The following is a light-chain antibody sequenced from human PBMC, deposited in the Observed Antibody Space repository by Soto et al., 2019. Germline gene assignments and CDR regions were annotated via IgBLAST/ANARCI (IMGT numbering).Light chain of an antibody. Sequence: QSALTQPASVSGSPGQSITISCTGTSSDVGGYNYVCWYQQHPGKAPKLMIYEVSNRPSGVSNRFCGSKSGNTASLTISGLQAEDEADYYCSSYTSSSIDYVFGTGTKLTVL. V-gene: IGLV2-14*01. CDR3: SSYTSSSIDYV. CDR1: SSDVGGYNY. J-gene: IGLJ1*01. CDR2: EVS.